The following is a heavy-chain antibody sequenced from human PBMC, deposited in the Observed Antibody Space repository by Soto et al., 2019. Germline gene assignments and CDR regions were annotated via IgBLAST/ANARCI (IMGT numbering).Heavy chain of an antibody. J-gene: IGHJ4*02. Sequence: LSETLSLTCTVSGGSISSYYWSWIRQPPGKGLEWIGYIYYSGSTNYNPSLKSRVTISVDTSKNQFSLKLSSATAADTAVYYCARAIGVLLWFGELPDYFDYWGQGTLVTVSS. CDR2: IYYSGST. CDR1: GGSISSYY. CDR3: ARAIGVLLWFGELPDYFDY. V-gene: IGHV4-59*01. D-gene: IGHD3-10*01.